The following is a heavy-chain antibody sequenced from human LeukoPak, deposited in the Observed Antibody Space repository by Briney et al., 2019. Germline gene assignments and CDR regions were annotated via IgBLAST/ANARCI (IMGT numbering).Heavy chain of an antibody. CDR3: ARVFTMVRRKYNWFDP. CDR1: GFTVSSNY. Sequence: GGSLRLSCAASGFTVSSNYMSWVRQAPGKGLEWVSVIYSGGSTYYADSVKGRFTISRDNSKNTLYLQMNSLRAEDTAVYYCARVFTMVRRKYNWFDPWGQGTLVTVSS. CDR2: IYSGGST. J-gene: IGHJ5*02. V-gene: IGHV3-53*01. D-gene: IGHD3-10*01.